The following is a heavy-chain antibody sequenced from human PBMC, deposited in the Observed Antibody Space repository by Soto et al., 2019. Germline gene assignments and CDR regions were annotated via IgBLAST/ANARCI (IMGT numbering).Heavy chain of an antibody. D-gene: IGHD6-6*01. CDR1: GGSISSGGYY. CDR3: ARGRRLVLPRGNNWFDP. CDR2: INHSGST. V-gene: IGHV4-34*01. Sequence: PSETLSLPCAVSGGSISSGGYYWSWIRQPPGKGLEWIGEINHSGSTNYNPSLKSRVTISVDTSKNQFSLKLSSVTAADTAVYYCARGRRLVLPRGNNWFDPWGQGTLVTVSS. J-gene: IGHJ5*02.